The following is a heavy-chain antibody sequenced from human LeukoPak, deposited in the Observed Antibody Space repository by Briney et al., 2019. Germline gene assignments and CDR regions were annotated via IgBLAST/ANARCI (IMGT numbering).Heavy chain of an antibody. Sequence: AGGSLRLSCGAYGFTFSSYWMHWVRQAPGKGLVWVSRINKDGSSTSYADSVKGRFTISRDNTKNTLFLQMNSPRAEDTAVYYCARDGAAAGTDYFDYWGQGTLVTVSS. J-gene: IGHJ4*02. CDR2: INKDGSST. D-gene: IGHD6-13*01. CDR1: GFTFSSYW. CDR3: ARDGAAAGTDYFDY. V-gene: IGHV3-74*01.